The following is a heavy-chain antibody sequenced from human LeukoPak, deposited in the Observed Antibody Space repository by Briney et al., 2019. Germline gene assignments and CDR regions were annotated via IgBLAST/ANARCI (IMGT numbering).Heavy chain of an antibody. Sequence: GGSLRLSCAVSGFSFRTYSMNWVRQAPGKGLEWVSTITGDSTYIRYADSVRGRFTISRDNAKNSLHLQMNSLRAEDTAVYYCAGAYYASGRAAYDIWGQGTMVTVSS. CDR3: AGAYYASGRAAYDI. D-gene: IGHD3-10*01. CDR2: ITGDSTYI. J-gene: IGHJ3*02. CDR1: GFSFRTYS. V-gene: IGHV3-21*04.